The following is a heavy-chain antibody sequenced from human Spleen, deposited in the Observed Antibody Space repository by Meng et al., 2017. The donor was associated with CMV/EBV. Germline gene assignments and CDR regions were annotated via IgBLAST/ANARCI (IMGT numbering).Heavy chain of an antibody. D-gene: IGHD6-19*01. CDR3: ARDHSSSGVDH. Sequence: ASVKVSCKASGYTFTGYYMHWVRQAPGQGLEWLGWISVYTGNTNYAQTLQGRVTLTTDTSTSTAYMELRSLRSDDTAVYYCARDHSSSGVDHWGQGTLVTVSS. J-gene: IGHJ4*02. V-gene: IGHV1-18*04. CDR2: ISVYTGNT. CDR1: GYTFTGYY.